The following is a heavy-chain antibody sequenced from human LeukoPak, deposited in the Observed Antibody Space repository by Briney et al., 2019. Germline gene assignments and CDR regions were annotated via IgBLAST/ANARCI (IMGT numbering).Heavy chain of an antibody. Sequence: SSQTLSLTCTVSAGSISSGDYYWSWIRQPAGKGLEWIGRIYSPGTNYNYNPSLKSRVTISIDTSKNQFSLKPTSVTAADTAVYYCARGIGTSYDSSRDAFDMWGQGTMVTVSS. D-gene: IGHD3-22*01. CDR3: ARGIGTSYDSSRDAFDM. J-gene: IGHJ3*02. CDR1: AGSISSGDYY. V-gene: IGHV4-61*02. CDR2: IYSPGT.